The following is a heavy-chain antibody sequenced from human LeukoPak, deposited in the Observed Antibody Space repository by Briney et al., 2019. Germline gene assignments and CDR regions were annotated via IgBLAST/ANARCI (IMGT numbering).Heavy chain of an antibody. Sequence: GGSLRLSCASSGLTFTNAWMSWFRQAPGKGLEWVGRIKSKTDGGTSDYAAPVQGRFTISRDDSKNTLYLQMNSLKIEDTAVYYCATDPGEWEPIWGQGTMVTVSS. CDR2: IKSKTDGGTS. V-gene: IGHV3-15*01. J-gene: IGHJ3*02. CDR1: GLTFTNAW. D-gene: IGHD1-26*01. CDR3: ATDPGEWEPI.